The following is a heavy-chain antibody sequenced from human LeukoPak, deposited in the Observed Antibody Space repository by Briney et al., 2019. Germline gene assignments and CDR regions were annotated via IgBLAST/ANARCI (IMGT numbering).Heavy chain of an antibody. Sequence: SETLSLTCTVSGGSVSSGSYYWSWIRQPPGKGLEWIGYVYYSRSTNYNPSLKGRVTISADTSANQFSLKLNSVIAADTAVYYCARHADSGFGELAFNYWGQGTLVTVSS. V-gene: IGHV4-61*01. CDR2: VYYSRST. J-gene: IGHJ4*02. D-gene: IGHD3-10*01. CDR3: ARHADSGFGELAFNY. CDR1: GGSVSSGSYY.